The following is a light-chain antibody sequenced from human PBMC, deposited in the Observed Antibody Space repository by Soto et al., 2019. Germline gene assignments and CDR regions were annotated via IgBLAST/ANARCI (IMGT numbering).Light chain of an antibody. J-gene: IGKJ1*01. V-gene: IGKV3-15*01. CDR3: QKYNNWPWT. CDR1: QSVSSN. CDR2: GAS. Sequence: EIVMTQSPATLSVSPGERATLSCRASQSVSSNLAWYQQKPGQAPRLLIYGASTRDTGIPARFSGSGSGTEFTLTISSLQSEDFAVYYCQKYNNWPWTFGHGTKVEIK.